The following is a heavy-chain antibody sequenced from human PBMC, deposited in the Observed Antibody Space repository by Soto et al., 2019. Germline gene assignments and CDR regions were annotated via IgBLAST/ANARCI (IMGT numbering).Heavy chain of an antibody. V-gene: IGHV6-1*01. CDR2: TYYRSKWDY. CDR1: VDSVSTNSAT. D-gene: IGHD2-8*01. Sequence: HSQTLSLTCAISVDSVSTNSATWDWIRQSPSRGLEWLGRTYYRSKWDYDYAASVKGRITINPDTSNNQLSLQLDSVTPDDTAVYYCARLIGNSWLDSWGQGTLVTVSS. J-gene: IGHJ5*01. CDR3: ARLIGNSWLDS.